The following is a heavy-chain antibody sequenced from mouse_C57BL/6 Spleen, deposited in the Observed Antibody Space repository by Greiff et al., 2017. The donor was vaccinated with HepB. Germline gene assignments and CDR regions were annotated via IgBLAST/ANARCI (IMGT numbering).Heavy chain of an antibody. J-gene: IGHJ1*03. CDR2: INPSNGGT. CDR3: ARSGLWYPYWYFDV. Sequence: QVQLQQPGTELVKPGASVKLSCKASGYTFTSYWMHWVKQRPGQGLEWIGNINPSNGGTNYNEKFKSKATLTVDKSSSTAYMQLSSLTSEDSAVYYCARSGLWYPYWYFDVWGTGTTVTVSS. V-gene: IGHV1-53*01. CDR1: GYTFTSYW. D-gene: IGHD2-1*01.